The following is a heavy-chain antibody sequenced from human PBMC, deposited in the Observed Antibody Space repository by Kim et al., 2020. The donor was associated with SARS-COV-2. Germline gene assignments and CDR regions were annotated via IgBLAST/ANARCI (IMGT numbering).Heavy chain of an antibody. J-gene: IGHJ4*02. Sequence: SETLSLTCNVSGGSLSGNYWSWIRQPPGEGLEWIGYIYYSGSASYNPSLKSRLTISVDTSKNQFSLNLTSVTAADTAVYYCARVSYSSGWYEVDYWGQGALVTVSS. CDR2: IYYSGSA. V-gene: IGHV4-59*01. CDR1: GGSLSGNY. D-gene: IGHD6-19*01. CDR3: ARVSYSSGWYEVDY.